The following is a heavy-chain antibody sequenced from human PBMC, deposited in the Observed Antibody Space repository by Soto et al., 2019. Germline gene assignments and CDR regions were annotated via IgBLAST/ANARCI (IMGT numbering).Heavy chain of an antibody. V-gene: IGHV3-64D*08. CDR2: ISSNGGST. J-gene: IGHJ4*02. CDR1: GFTFSSYA. D-gene: IGHD3-22*01. CDR3: VKSLGVVAGLFDY. Sequence: GGSLRLSCSASGFTFSSYAMHWVRQAPGKGLEYVSAISSNGGSTYYADSVKGRFTISRDNSKNTLYLQMSSLRAEDTAVYYCVKSLGVVAGLFDYWGQGTLVTVSS.